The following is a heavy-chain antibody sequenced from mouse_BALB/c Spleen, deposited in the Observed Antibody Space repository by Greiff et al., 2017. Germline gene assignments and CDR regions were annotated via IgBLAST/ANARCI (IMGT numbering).Heavy chain of an antibody. V-gene: IGHV3-6*02. CDR2: ISYDGSN. CDR3: ARRSYGSSIYFDV. Sequence: VQLQQSGPGLVKPSQSLSLTCSVTGYSITSGYYWNWIRQFPGNKLEWMGYISYDGSNNYNPSLKNRISITRDTSKNQFFLKLNSVTTEDTATYYCARRSYGSSIYFDVWGAGTTVTVSS. CDR1: GYSITSGYY. J-gene: IGHJ1*01. D-gene: IGHD1-1*01.